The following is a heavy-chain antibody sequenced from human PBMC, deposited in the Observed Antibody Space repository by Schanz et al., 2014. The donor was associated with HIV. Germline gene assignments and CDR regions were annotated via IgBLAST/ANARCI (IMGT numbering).Heavy chain of an antibody. CDR3: ASGVRGHYYYYAMDV. CDR2: IYSGGNT. D-gene: IGHD3-16*01. CDR1: GFTVSNNY. J-gene: IGHJ6*02. V-gene: IGHV3-53*01. Sequence: EVQLVESGGGLIQPGGSLRLSCAASGFTVSNNYMSWVRQAPGKGLECVSVIYSGGNTYYADSVKGRFTISRDNAKNTLILQMNSLRAEDTAVYYCASGVRGHYYYYAMDVWGQGTLVTVSS.